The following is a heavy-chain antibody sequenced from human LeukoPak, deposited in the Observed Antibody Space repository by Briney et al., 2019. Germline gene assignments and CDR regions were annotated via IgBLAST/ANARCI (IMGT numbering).Heavy chain of an antibody. D-gene: IGHD5-12*01. CDR1: GFTFSSYS. Sequence: NPGGSLRLSCAASGFTFSSYSMNWVRQAPGKGLEWVSFIRSSSSYIYYADSVKGRFTISRDNAKNSLYLQMNSLRAEDTAVYYCARCMYGGYVLPYDYWGQGTLATVSS. J-gene: IGHJ4*02. V-gene: IGHV3-21*01. CDR3: ARCMYGGYVLPYDY. CDR2: IRSSSSYI.